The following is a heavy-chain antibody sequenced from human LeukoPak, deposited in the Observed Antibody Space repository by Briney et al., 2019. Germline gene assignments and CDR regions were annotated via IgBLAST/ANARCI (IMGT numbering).Heavy chain of an antibody. CDR1: GYSISSGYY. D-gene: IGHD5-18*01. J-gene: IGHJ5*02. V-gene: IGHV4-38-2*02. CDR3: ARRQRGYGTPNWFDP. Sequence: SETLSLTCTVSGYSISSGYYWGWIRQPPGKGLEWIGSIYHSGSTYYNPSLKSRVTISVDTSKNQFSLKLSSVTAADTAVYYCARRQRGYGTPNWFDPWGQGTLVTVSS. CDR2: IYHSGST.